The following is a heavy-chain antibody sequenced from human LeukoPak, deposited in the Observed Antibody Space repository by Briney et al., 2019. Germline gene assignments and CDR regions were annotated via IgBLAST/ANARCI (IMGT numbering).Heavy chain of an antibody. CDR2: INHSGST. CDR3: ARRNPAAYSSSWYNWFDP. V-gene: IGHV4-34*01. J-gene: IGHJ5*02. D-gene: IGHD6-13*01. CDR1: GGSISSYY. Sequence: PSETLSLTCTVSGGSISSYYWSWIRQPPGKGLEWIGEINHSGSTNYNPSLKSRVTISVDTSKNQFSLKLSSVTAADTAVYYCARRNPAAYSSSWYNWFDPWGQGTLVTVSS.